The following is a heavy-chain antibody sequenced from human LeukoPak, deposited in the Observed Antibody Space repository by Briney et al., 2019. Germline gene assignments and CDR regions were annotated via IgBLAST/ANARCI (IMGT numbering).Heavy chain of an antibody. J-gene: IGHJ5*02. CDR3: ARPTSGIQLWDRGYNWFDP. V-gene: IGHV5-51*01. CDR2: IYPGDSDT. Sequence: GESLKISCKGSGYSFTSYWIGWVRQMPGKGLEWMGIIYPGDSDTRYSPSFQGQVTISADKSISTAYLQWSSLKASDTAMYYCARPTSGIQLWDRGYNWFDPWGQGTLMTVSS. D-gene: IGHD5-18*01. CDR1: GYSFTSYW.